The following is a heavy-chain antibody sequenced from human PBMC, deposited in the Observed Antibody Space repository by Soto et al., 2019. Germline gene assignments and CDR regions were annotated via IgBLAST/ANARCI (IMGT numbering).Heavy chain of an antibody. CDR1: GGSISSGDYY. V-gene: IGHV4-30-4*01. CDR2: IYYSGST. J-gene: IGHJ6*02. D-gene: IGHD4-17*01. Sequence: QVQLQESGPGLVKPSQTLSLTCTVSGGSISSGDYYWSWIRQPPGQGLEGIGYIYYSGSTYYNPSLGIRLTISVDTSKNQFSLKLSSVTAANTAVYCSARLGPTTVPTSYFTGNYNGMDVWGQGTTVAVSS. CDR3: ARLGPTTVPTSYFTGNYNGMDV.